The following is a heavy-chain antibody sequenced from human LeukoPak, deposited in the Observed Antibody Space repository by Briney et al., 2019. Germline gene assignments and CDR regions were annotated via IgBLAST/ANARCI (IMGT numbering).Heavy chain of an antibody. Sequence: PGGSLRLSCAASGFTFSSYAMSWVRQAPGKGLEWVSAISGSGGSTYYADSVKGRFTISRENSKNTLYLQMNSLRAEDTAVHYCAKDRVGEYSSSGGYFDYWGQGTLVTVSS. D-gene: IGHD6-6*01. J-gene: IGHJ4*02. CDR3: AKDRVGEYSSSGGYFDY. CDR2: ISGSGGST. CDR1: GFTFSSYA. V-gene: IGHV3-23*01.